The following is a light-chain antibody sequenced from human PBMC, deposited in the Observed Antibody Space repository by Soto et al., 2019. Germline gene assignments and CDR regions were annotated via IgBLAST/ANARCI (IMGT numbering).Light chain of an antibody. Sequence: EIVLTQSPGTLSLSPGERATLSCRAGQSVSSSYLAWYQQKPGQAPRLLMYGASNRATGIPDRFSGSGSETDFTLTISRLEPEDFAVYYCQQYGTTRITFGQGTRLEIK. CDR1: QSVSSSY. V-gene: IGKV3-20*01. J-gene: IGKJ5*01. CDR2: GAS. CDR3: QQYGTTRIT.